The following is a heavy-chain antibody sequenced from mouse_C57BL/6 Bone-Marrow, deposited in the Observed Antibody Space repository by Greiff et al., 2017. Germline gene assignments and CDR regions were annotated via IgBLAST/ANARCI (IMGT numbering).Heavy chain of an antibody. Sequence: VQLQQSGAELVRPGTSVQVSCKASGYAFTNYLIEWVKQRPGQGLEWIGVINPGSGGTNYNEKFKGKATLTADKSSSTAYMQLSSLTSEDSAVYFCARSGGDYDEKDFDVWGTGTTVIVSS. J-gene: IGHJ1*03. CDR1: GYAFTNYL. D-gene: IGHD2-4*01. CDR3: ARSGGDYDEKDFDV. V-gene: IGHV1-54*01. CDR2: INPGSGGT.